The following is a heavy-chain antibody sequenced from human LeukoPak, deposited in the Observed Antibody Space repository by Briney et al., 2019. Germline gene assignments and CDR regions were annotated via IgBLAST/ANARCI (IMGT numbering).Heavy chain of an antibody. V-gene: IGHV1-46*01. CDR3: ARDDALMPHFYYYMDV. CDR2: VNPSGGGT. D-gene: IGHD2-2*01. Sequence: ASVKLSCKASGYTFTNYYLHWVRQAPGQGLEWMGIVNPSGGGTTYAQKFQDRVTMTRDTSTSTVYMELSSLTSEDTAVYYCARDDALMPHFYYYMDVWGKGTTVTVSS. J-gene: IGHJ6*03. CDR1: GYTFTNYY.